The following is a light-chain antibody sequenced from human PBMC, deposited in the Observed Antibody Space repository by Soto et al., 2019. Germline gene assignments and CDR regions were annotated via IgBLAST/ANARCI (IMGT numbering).Light chain of an antibody. Sequence: EIVMTQSPATLSASPGERVTLSCGASQSITTNLAWYLQKPGQAPRLLLYGVSTRATGVPARFSGSGYGTEFTLTISTLQSEDFALYFCQQYKEWPLTFGGGTKVEMK. CDR3: QQYKEWPLT. CDR1: QSITTN. CDR2: GVS. J-gene: IGKJ4*01. V-gene: IGKV3-15*01.